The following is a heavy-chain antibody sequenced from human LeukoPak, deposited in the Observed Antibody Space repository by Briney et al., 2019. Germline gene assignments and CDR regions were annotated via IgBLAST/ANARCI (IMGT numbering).Heavy chain of an antibody. Sequence: ETLSLTCTVSGYSISSGYYWGWIRQPPGKGLEWIGSIYHSGSTYYNPSLKSRVTISVDTSKNQFSLKLSSVTAADTAVYYCARDHDYDYVWGSYGGKNAFDIWGQGTMVTVSS. CDR1: GYSISSGYY. V-gene: IGHV4-38-2*02. CDR2: IYHSGST. J-gene: IGHJ3*02. D-gene: IGHD3-16*01. CDR3: ARDHDYDYVWGSYGGKNAFDI.